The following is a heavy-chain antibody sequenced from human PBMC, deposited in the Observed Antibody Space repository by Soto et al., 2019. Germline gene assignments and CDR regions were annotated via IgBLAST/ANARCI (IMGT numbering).Heavy chain of an antibody. V-gene: IGHV3-33*01. Sequence: QVQLVESGGGVVQPGRSLRLSCAASGFTFSSYGMHWVRQAPGKGLEWVAVIWYDGSNKYYADSVKGRFTISRDNSKNMLYLQMNGLRAEDTAVYYCARDRNYVWGSYRPKTNDAFDIWGQGTMVTVSS. J-gene: IGHJ3*02. CDR2: IWYDGSNK. D-gene: IGHD3-16*02. CDR1: GFTFSSYG. CDR3: ARDRNYVWGSYRPKTNDAFDI.